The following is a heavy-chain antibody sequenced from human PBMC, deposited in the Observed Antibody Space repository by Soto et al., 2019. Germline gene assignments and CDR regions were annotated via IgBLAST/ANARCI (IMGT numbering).Heavy chain of an antibody. Sequence: PGGSLRLSCAASGLTFDDYAMHWGRQSPGKGLEWVSGISWNSGSIGYADSVKGRFTIARDNAKNYLYLQMNSLRAEDTALYYCAKDDVAVAGLGFVDYWGQGTLVTVSS. CDR2: ISWNSGSI. CDR3: AKDDVAVAGLGFVDY. CDR1: GLTFDDYA. D-gene: IGHD6-19*01. J-gene: IGHJ4*02. V-gene: IGHV3-9*01.